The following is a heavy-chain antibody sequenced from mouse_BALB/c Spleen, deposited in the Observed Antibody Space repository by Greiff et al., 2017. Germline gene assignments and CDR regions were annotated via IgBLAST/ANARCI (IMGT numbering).Heavy chain of an antibody. CDR3: ARDGFSTVVGY. CDR2: IYPYNGGT. CDR1: GYTFTDYN. J-gene: IGHJ4*01. D-gene: IGHD1-1*01. V-gene: IGHV1S29*02. Sequence: EVQLQQSGPELVKPGASVKISCKASGYTFTDYNMHWVKQSHGKSLEWIGYIYPYNGGTGYNQKFKSKATLTVDNSSSTAYMELRSLTSEDSAVYYCARDGFSTVVGYWGQGTSVTVSS.